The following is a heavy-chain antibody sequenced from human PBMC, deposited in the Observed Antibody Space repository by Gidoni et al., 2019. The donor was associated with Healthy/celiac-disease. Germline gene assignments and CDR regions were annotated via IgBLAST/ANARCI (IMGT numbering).Heavy chain of an antibody. CDR3: AKDRYYYDSSGYPYFDY. D-gene: IGHD3-22*01. CDR1: GFTFSSYA. J-gene: IGHJ4*02. Sequence: VQLLESGGGLVQPGGSLRLSCAASGFTFSSYAMSWVRQAPGKGLEWVSAISGSGGSTYYADSVKGRFTISRDNSKNTLYLQMNSLRAEDTAVYYCAKDRYYYDSSGYPYFDYWGQGTLVTVSS. V-gene: IGHV3-23*01. CDR2: ISGSGGST.